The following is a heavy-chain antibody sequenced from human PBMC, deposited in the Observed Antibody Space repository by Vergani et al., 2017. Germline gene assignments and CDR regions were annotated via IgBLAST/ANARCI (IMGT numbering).Heavy chain of an antibody. CDR1: GGSISSYY. D-gene: IGHD6-13*01. J-gene: IGHJ3*02. V-gene: IGHV4-59*01. CDR2: IYYSGST. CDR3: ARDSISLIAAAGNDAFDI. Sequence: QVQLQESGPGLVKPSETLSLTCTVSGGSISSYYWSWIRQPPGKGLEWIGYIYYSGSTNYNPSLKSRVTISVDTSKNQFSLKLSSVTAAVTAVYYCARDSISLIAAAGNDAFDIWGQGTMVTVSS.